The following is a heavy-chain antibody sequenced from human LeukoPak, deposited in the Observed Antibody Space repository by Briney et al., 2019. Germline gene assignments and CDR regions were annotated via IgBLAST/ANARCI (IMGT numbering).Heavy chain of an antibody. CDR2: ISSSSSTI. CDR3: ARDLATPAQYYYYGMDV. D-gene: IGHD2-15*01. V-gene: IGHV3-48*01. J-gene: IGHJ6*02. CDR1: GFTFSSYW. Sequence: GGSLRLSCAASGFTFSSYWMHWVRQAPGKGLEWVSYISSSSSTIYYADSVKGRFTISRDNAKNSLYLQMNSLRAEDTAVYYCARDLATPAQYYYYGMDVWGQGTTVTVSS.